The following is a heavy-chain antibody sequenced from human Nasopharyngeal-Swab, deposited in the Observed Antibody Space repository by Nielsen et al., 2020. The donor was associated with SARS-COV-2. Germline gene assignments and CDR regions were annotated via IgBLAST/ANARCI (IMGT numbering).Heavy chain of an antibody. V-gene: IGHV3-73*01. D-gene: IGHD2-15*01. CDR1: GFTFSDSA. J-gene: IGHJ4*02. CDR2: IRRKGNTYAT. CDR3: TRCGGGCYSVRDY. Sequence: GESLKISCAASGFTFSDSAIHWVRQASGKGLEWVGRIRRKGNTYATAYAASVKGRFTIFRDDPTNTAYLQMNSLKTEDTAVYYCTRCGGGCYSVRDYWGQGTLVTVSS.